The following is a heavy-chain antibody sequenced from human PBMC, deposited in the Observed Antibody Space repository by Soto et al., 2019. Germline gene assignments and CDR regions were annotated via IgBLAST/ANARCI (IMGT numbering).Heavy chain of an antibody. J-gene: IGHJ6*02. CDR2: ISYDGSNK. Sequence: GGSLRLSCAASGFTFSSYGMHWVRQAPGKGLEWVAVISYDGSNKYYADSVKGRFTISRDNSKNTLYLQMNSLRAEDTAVYYCAKVREVFGVVIMGMDVWGQGTTVTVSS. CDR1: GFTFSSYG. CDR3: AKVREVFGVVIMGMDV. D-gene: IGHD3-3*01. V-gene: IGHV3-30*18.